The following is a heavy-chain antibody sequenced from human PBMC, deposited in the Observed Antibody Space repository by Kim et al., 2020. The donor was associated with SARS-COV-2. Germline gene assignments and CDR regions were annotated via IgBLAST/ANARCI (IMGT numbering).Heavy chain of an antibody. CDR1: GFTFSNAW. Sequence: GGSLRLSCAASGFTFSNAWMSWVRQAPGKGLEWVGRIKSKTDGGTTDYAAPVKGRFTISRDASKNTLYLQMNSPKTEDTAVYYCTTDPGDSMAYEILTGYYARRGSYYYYYGMDVWGQGTTVTVSS. CDR3: TTDPGDSMAYEILTGYYARRGSYYYYYGMDV. CDR2: IKSKTDGGTT. D-gene: IGHD3-9*01. V-gene: IGHV3-15*01. J-gene: IGHJ6*02.